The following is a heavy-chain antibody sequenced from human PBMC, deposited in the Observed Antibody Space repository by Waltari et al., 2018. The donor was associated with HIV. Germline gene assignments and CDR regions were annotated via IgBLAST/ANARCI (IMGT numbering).Heavy chain of an antibody. CDR3: ARADSSSWYNFDY. Sequence: QLQLQESGPGLVKPSQTLSLTCTAPGGSISSGSYYWSWIRQPAGKGLEWIGRIYTSGSTNYNPSLKSRVTISVDTSKNQFSLKLSSVTAADTAVYYCARADSSSWYNFDYWGQGTLVTVSS. CDR2: IYTSGST. D-gene: IGHD6-13*01. V-gene: IGHV4-61*02. CDR1: GGSISSGSYY. J-gene: IGHJ4*02.